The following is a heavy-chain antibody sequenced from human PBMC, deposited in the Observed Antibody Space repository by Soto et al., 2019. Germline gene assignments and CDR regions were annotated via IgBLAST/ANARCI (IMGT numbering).Heavy chain of an antibody. V-gene: IGHV3-7*03. Sequence: EVQLVESGGGLVQPGGSPRLSCAGSGFTFGSDWMSWVRQAPGKGLEWVANINRGGSERYYVDSVKGRFTISRDNAKNSLYLHMNSLRAEDTAVYYCTRDLDTSGSAPISEYWGQGTLVTVSS. CDR1: GFTFGSDW. D-gene: IGHD3-22*01. J-gene: IGHJ4*02. CDR3: TRDLDTSGSAPISEY. CDR2: INRGGSER.